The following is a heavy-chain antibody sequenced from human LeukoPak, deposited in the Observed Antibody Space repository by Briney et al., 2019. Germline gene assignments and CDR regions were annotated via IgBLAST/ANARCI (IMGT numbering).Heavy chain of an antibody. Sequence: ASVKVSCKASGYTFTGYYMHWVRQAPGQGLEWMGWINPNSGGTNYAQKFQGRVTMTRDTSISTAYMELSRLRSDDTAVYYCARDLRNDYYCYGMDVWGQGTTVTVSS. V-gene: IGHV1-2*02. D-gene: IGHD1-14*01. CDR3: ARDLRNDYYCYGMDV. CDR1: GYTFTGYY. CDR2: INPNSGGT. J-gene: IGHJ6*02.